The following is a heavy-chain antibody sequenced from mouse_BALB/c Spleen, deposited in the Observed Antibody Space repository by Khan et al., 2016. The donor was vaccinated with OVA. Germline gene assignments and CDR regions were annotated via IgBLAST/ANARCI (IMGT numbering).Heavy chain of an antibody. J-gene: IGHJ4*01. CDR3: ARKNYYGYAMDY. CDR2: ITYACLT. CDR1: PYSITPYYA. Sequence: VKLLESRPGLVKPSQSLSLTFNVTPYSITPYYAWDWISHFPANKLDSMGSITYACLTHSNPSHKRRLSITRYSSQNQFFLKLKSVTTEDTATYYCARKNYYGYAMDYWSQGTSDTVSS. V-gene: IGHV3-2*02. D-gene: IGHD1-1*01.